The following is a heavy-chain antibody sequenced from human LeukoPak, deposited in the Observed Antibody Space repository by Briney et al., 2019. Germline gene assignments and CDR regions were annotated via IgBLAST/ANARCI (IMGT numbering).Heavy chain of an antibody. D-gene: IGHD3-22*01. CDR3: TRHMEDSSGYSILGYYYYYMDV. CDR1: GFTFSGSA. J-gene: IGHJ6*03. CDR2: IRSKANSYAT. V-gene: IGHV3-73*01. Sequence: GGSLRLSCAASGFTFSGSAMHWVRQASWKGLEWVGRIRSKANSYATAYAASVKGRFTISRDDSKNTAYLQMNSLKTEDTAVYYCTRHMEDSSGYSILGYYYYYMDVWGKGTTVTVSS.